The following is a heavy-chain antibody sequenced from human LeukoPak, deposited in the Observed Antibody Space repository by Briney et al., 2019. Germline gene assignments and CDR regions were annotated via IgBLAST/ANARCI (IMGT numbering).Heavy chain of an antibody. V-gene: IGHV1-2*02. CDR1: GYTFTDYY. CDR2: INPNSGGT. J-gene: IGHJ3*02. Sequence: ASVKVSCKASGYTFTDYYMHWVRQAPGQGLEWMGWINPNSGGTNYAQKFQGRVTMTRDTSISTAYMELSRLRSDDTAVYYSARDSGYCSSTSCYSGAFDIWGQGTMVTVSS. CDR3: ARDSGYCSSTSCYSGAFDI. D-gene: IGHD2-2*02.